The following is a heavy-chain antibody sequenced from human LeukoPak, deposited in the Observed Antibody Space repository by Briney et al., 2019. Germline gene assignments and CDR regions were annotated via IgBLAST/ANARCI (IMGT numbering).Heavy chain of an antibody. J-gene: IGHJ4*02. D-gene: IGHD3-22*01. V-gene: IGHV3-30*18. CDR1: GFTFSSYG. CDR2: ISYDGSNK. CDR3: AKDLGSSGYYVNY. Sequence: GRSLRLSCAASGFTFSSYGMHGVRQAPGKGLEWVAVISYDGSNKYYADSVKGRFTISRDNSKNTLYLQMNSLRAEDTAVYYCAKDLGSSGYYVNYWGQGTLVTVSS.